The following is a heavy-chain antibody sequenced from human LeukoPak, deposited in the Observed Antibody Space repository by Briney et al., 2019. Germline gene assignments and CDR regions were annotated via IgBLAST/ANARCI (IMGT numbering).Heavy chain of an antibody. D-gene: IGHD2/OR15-2a*01. CDR1: GGSISSYY. CDR2: IYTSGST. J-gene: IGHJ5*02. V-gene: IGHV4-4*07. CDR3: AREGTTAPNWFDP. Sequence: SETLSLTCTVTGGSISSYYWSWIRQPDGKGPEWIGRIYTSGSTNYNPSLKSRVTMSVDTSKNQFSLELSSVTAADTAVYYCAREGTTAPNWFDPWGQGTLVTVSS.